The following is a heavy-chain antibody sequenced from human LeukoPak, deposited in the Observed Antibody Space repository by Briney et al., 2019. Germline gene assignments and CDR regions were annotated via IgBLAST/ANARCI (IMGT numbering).Heavy chain of an antibody. CDR3: ARGFGYV. J-gene: IGHJ6*02. CDR1: GGSFRGYY. CDR2: INHDGGN. Sequence: SETLSLTCGVYGGSFRGYYWSWIRQPPGKGLEWIGEINHDGGNHYNPSLKSRVTISVDTSKNQFSLKLSSVTAADTAVYYCARGFGYVWGQGTTVTVSS. V-gene: IGHV4-34*01. D-gene: IGHD3-16*01.